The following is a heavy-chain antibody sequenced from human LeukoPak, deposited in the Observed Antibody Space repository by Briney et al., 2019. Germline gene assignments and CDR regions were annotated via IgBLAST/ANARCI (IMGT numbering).Heavy chain of an antibody. V-gene: IGHV1-18*01. J-gene: IGHJ4*02. CDR2: ISAYNGNT. CDR3: ARGSGFYGSYYFDY. Sequence: ASVTVSCTASGYTFTSYGIRWVRQAPGQGLEWMGWISAYNGNTNYAQKLQGRVTMTTDTSTSTAYMELRSLRSDDTAVYYCARGSGFYGSYYFDYWGQGTLVTVSS. D-gene: IGHD2/OR15-2a*01. CDR1: GYTFTSYG.